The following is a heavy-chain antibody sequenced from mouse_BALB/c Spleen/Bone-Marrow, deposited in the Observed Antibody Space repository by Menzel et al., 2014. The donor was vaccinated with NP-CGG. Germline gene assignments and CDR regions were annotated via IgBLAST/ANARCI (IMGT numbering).Heavy chain of an antibody. V-gene: IGHV4-1*02. CDR3: AKNYYYGYVAY. D-gene: IGHD1-2*01. Sequence: EVQVVESGGGLVQPGGSLKLSCAASGFDFSRYWMTWVRQAPGKGLEWIGEINPDSSTINYAPSLKDKFIISRDNAKNTLYLQMSKVRSEDTALYYCAKNYYYGYVAYWGQGTLVTVSA. CDR2: INPDSSTI. J-gene: IGHJ3*01. CDR1: GFDFSRYW.